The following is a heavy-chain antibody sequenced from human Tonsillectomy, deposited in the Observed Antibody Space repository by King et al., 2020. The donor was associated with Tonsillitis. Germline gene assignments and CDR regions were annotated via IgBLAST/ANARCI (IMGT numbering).Heavy chain of an antibody. CDR2: IYYSGSTNY. Sequence: VQLQESGPGLVKPSETLSLTCTVSGDSISNYYWSWIRQPPGKGLEWIVYIYYSGSTNYNYNPSLKSRVTISVDTSKNHFSLKLSSVSAADTAVYCCARRLATHWYFDLWGRGTLVTVSS. D-gene: IGHD6-6*01. CDR3: ARRLATHWYFDL. J-gene: IGHJ2*01. V-gene: IGHV4-59*01. CDR1: GDSISNYY.